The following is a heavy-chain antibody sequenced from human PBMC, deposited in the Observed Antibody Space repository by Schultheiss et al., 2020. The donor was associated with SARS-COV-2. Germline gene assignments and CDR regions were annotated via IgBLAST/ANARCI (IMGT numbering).Heavy chain of an antibody. Sequence: ASVKVSCKASGYTFTGYYMHWVRQAPGQGLEWMGWINPNSGGTNYAQKFQGRVTMTRDTSISTAYMELSRLRSDDTAVYYCARAPIVVVPAAIMGYYYYGMDVWGQGTTVTVSS. D-gene: IGHD2-2*02. CDR2: INPNSGGT. CDR1: GYTFTGYY. CDR3: ARAPIVVVPAAIMGYYYYGMDV. J-gene: IGHJ6*02. V-gene: IGHV1-2*02.